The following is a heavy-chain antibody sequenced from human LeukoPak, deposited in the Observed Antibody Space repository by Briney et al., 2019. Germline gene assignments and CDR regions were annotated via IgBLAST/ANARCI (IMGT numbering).Heavy chain of an antibody. CDR1: GFTFSSYW. J-gene: IGHJ3*02. V-gene: IGHV3-7*01. D-gene: IGHD6-19*01. CDR3: AREKSSGWFGAFDI. CDR2: IKQDGSEK. Sequence: GGSLRLSCAASGFTFSSYWMSWVRQAPGKGLEWVANIKQDGSEKYYVDSVKGRFTISRDNAKNSLYLQMNSLRAEDTAVYYCAREKSSGWFGAFDIWGQGTMVTVSS.